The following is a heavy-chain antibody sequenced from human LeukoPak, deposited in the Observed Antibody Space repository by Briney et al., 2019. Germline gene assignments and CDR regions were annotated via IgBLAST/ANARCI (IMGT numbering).Heavy chain of an antibody. J-gene: IGHJ4*02. CDR3: AGIAIFGVVII. CDR2: IYTSGST. Sequence: SETLSLTCTVSGGSISSGSYYWRWIRQPAGTGLEWIGRIYTSGSTNYNPPLKSRVTIPVDTSKNQFSLKLSSVTAADTAVYYCAGIAIFGVVIIWGQGTLVTVSP. D-gene: IGHD3-3*01. CDR1: GGSISSGSYY. V-gene: IGHV4-61*02.